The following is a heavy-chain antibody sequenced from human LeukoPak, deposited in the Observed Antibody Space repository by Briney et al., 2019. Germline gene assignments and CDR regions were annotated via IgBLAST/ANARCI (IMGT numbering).Heavy chain of an antibody. D-gene: IGHD5-12*01. CDR2: IIPIFGTA. V-gene: IGHV1-69*01. Sequence: SVKVSCKASGGTFSSYAISWVRQAPGQRLEWMGGIIPIFGTANYAQKFQGRVTITADESTSTAYMELSSLRSEDTAVYYCARDRSDIVATIGYFDYWGQGTLVTVSS. J-gene: IGHJ4*02. CDR1: GGTFSSYA. CDR3: ARDRSDIVATIGYFDY.